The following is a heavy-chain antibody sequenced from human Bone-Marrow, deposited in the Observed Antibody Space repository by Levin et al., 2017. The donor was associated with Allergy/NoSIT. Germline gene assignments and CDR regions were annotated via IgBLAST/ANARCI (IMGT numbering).Heavy chain of an antibody. D-gene: IGHD6-19*01. CDR1: GFAFGSEA. Sequence: SGGSLRLSCAASGFAFGSEAMSWVRQAPGKGLEWVSSISFSGAATYYAGSVKGRFTISRDNSKNTLYLQMNSLTEEDTALYYCAKDVIAVPGTLSGHFDSWGPGTVVTVSS. V-gene: IGHV3-23*01. CDR3: AKDVIAVPGTLSGHFDS. CDR2: ISFSGAAT. J-gene: IGHJ5*01.